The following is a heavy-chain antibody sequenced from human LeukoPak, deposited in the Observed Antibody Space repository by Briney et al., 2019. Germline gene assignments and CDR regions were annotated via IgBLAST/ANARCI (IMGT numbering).Heavy chain of an antibody. J-gene: IGHJ4*02. D-gene: IGHD3-3*01. CDR3: ARGRYDFWSGYSTEYYFDY. Sequence: ASVKVSCKASGYTFTGYYMHWVRQAPGQGVEWMGWINPNSGGTNYAQKFQGRVTMTRDTSISTAYMELSRLRSGDTAVYYCARGRYDFWSGYSTEYYFDYWGQGTLVTVSS. CDR1: GYTFTGYY. V-gene: IGHV1-2*02. CDR2: INPNSGGT.